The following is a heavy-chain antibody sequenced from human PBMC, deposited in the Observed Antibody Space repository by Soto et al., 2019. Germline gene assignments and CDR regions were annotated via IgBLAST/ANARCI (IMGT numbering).Heavy chain of an antibody. CDR2: ISYDGRNK. Sequence: QVQLVESGGGVVQPGRSLRLSCAASGVTFSNYGMHWVRQAPGKGLEWVAVISYDGRNKHYADSVKGRFTISRDDSRNTLYLQMNSLKTEDTAVYYCAKDMDGQDCYGMDVWGQGTTVTVSS. D-gene: IGHD3-10*01. J-gene: IGHJ6*02. V-gene: IGHV3-30*18. CDR3: AKDMDGQDCYGMDV. CDR1: GVTFSNYG.